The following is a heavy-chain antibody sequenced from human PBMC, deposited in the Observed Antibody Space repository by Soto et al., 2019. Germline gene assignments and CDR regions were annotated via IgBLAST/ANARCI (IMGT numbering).Heavy chain of an antibody. CDR2: IYPGDSDT. D-gene: IGHD3-9*01. CDR3: ARHGILTGYYKDYYYGMDV. CDR1: GYSFTSYW. J-gene: IGHJ6*02. V-gene: IGHV5-51*01. Sequence: GESLKISCKGSGYSFTSYWIGWVRQMPGKGLEWMGIIYPGDSDTRYSPSFQGQVTISADKSISTAYLQWSSLKASDTAMYYCARHGILTGYYKDYYYGMDVWGQGTTVTVSS.